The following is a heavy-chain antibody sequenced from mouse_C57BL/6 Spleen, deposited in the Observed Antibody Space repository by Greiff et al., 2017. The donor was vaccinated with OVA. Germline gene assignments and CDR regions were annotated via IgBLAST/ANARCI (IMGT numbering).Heavy chain of an antibody. CDR1: GYSITSGYD. V-gene: IGHV3-1*01. Sequence: DVKLQESGPGMVKPSQSLSLTCTVTGYSITSGYDWHWIRHFPGNKLEWMGYISYSGSTNYNPSLKSRISITHDTSKNHFFLKLNSVTTEDTATYYCARENYRGAMDYWGQGTSVTVSS. J-gene: IGHJ4*01. CDR3: ARENYRGAMDY. D-gene: IGHD2-12*01. CDR2: ISYSGST.